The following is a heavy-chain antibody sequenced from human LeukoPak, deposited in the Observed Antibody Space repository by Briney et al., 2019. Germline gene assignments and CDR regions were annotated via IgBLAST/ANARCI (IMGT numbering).Heavy chain of an antibody. D-gene: IGHD2-2*01. Sequence: SSETLSLTCTVSGGSISSGSYYWSWIRQPAGKGLEWIGRIYTSGSTNYNPSLKSRVTISVDTSKNQFSLKLSSVTAADTAVYYCARDPTYRDAFDIWGLGTMVTVSS. V-gene: IGHV4-61*02. CDR2: IYTSGST. J-gene: IGHJ3*02. CDR1: GGSISSGSYY. CDR3: ARDPTYRDAFDI.